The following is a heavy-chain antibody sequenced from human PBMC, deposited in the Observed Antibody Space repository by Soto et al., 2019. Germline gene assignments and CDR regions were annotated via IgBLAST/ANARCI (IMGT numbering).Heavy chain of an antibody. CDR1: GFTFSSYS. V-gene: IGHV3-21*01. CDR2: ISSSSSYI. Sequence: WGSLRLSCAASGFTFSSYSMNWVRQAPGKGLEWVSSISSSSSYIYYADSVKGRFTISRDNAKNSLYLQMNSLRAEDTAVYYCARVGGLDYDFWSGYYAPYYYYYGMDVWGQGTTVTVSS. CDR3: ARVGGLDYDFWSGYYAPYYYYYGMDV. D-gene: IGHD3-3*01. J-gene: IGHJ6*02.